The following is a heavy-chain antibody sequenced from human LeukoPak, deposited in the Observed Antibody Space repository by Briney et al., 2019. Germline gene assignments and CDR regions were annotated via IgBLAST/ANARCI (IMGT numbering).Heavy chain of an antibody. J-gene: IGHJ4*02. Sequence: GGALRLSCAASGFSFNNYAMSWVRQAPGKGLEWVSGISGSGGSTYYADSVKGRFTIPRDNSKNRLYLQMNSRRAEDTAVYYCAKEAQQVVKNYFFSWGQGNLVTVSS. D-gene: IGHD6-13*01. CDR3: AKEAQQVVKNYFFS. CDR1: GFSFNNYA. V-gene: IGHV3-23*01. CDR2: ISGSGGST.